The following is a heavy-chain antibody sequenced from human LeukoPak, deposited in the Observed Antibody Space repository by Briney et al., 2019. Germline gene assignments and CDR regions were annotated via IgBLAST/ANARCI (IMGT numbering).Heavy chain of an antibody. V-gene: IGHV4-39*01. J-gene: IGHJ5*02. Sequence: PSETLSLTCTVSGGSVSTISHFWDRVRQPPGKGLEWTVSLSDTGTTYYNPSLESRVTMSVDTSKNQFSLKLSSVTAADTAVYYCASRDHTGRSHAWFDPWGQGTLVTVSS. D-gene: IGHD1-14*01. CDR1: GGSVSTISHF. CDR2: LSDTGTT. CDR3: ASRDHTGRSHAWFDP.